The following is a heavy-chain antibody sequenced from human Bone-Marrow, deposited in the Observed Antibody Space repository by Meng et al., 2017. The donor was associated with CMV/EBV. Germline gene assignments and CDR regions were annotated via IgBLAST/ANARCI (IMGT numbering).Heavy chain of an antibody. Sequence: SWIRQHPGKGLEWVSAISGSGGSTYYADSVKGRFTISRDNSKNTLYLQMNSLRAEDTAVYYCARDGGSSGWPFDYWGQGTLVTVSS. CDR3: ARDGGSSGWPFDY. V-gene: IGHV3-23*01. CDR2: ISGSGGST. J-gene: IGHJ4*02. D-gene: IGHD6-19*01.